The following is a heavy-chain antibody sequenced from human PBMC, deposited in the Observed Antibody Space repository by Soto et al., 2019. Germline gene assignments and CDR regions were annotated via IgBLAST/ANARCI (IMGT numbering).Heavy chain of an antibody. J-gene: IGHJ6*03. V-gene: IGHV3-11*01. CDR2: ISSSGSTI. CDR3: ARELDLIVPPRDYYYMDV. CDR1: GFTFSDYY. D-gene: IGHD2-8*01. Sequence: QVQLVESGGGLVKPGGSLRLSCAASGFTFSDYYMSWIRQAPGKGLEWVSYISSSGSTIYYADSVKGRFTIARDNAKNSLYLQMNSLRAEDTAVYYCARELDLIVPPRDYYYMDVWGKGTTVTVSS.